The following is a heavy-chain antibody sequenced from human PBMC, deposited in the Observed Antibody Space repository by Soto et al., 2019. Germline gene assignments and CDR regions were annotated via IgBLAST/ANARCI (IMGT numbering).Heavy chain of an antibody. CDR3: VKGSRGEYWYYYNGVDV. V-gene: IGHV3-64D*06. Sequence: QPGGSLRLSCSASGFTFNKYAMHWVHQAPGTGLAYVSGISATGDSTVTADSVRGRFSISRDNSRETLFLQMSSLRDEDTAVYYCVKGSRGEYWYYYNGVDVWGQGTTVTVSS. CDR1: GFTFNKYA. J-gene: IGHJ6*02. CDR2: ISATGDST. D-gene: IGHD2-15*01.